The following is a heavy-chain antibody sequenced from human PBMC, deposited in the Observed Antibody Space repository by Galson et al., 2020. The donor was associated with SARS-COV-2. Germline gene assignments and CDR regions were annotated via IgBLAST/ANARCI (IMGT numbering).Heavy chain of an antibody. Sequence: ASVKVSCKASGYTFTGYYMHWVRQAPGQGLEWMGWINPNSGGTNYAQKFQGWVAMTRDTSISTAYMELNSLTSEDTAVYYCARSYDDFATWFDPWGQGTLVTVSS. D-gene: IGHD4-17*01. CDR1: GYTFTGYY. J-gene: IGHJ5*02. CDR2: INPNSGGT. V-gene: IGHV1-2*04. CDR3: ARSYDDFATWFDP.